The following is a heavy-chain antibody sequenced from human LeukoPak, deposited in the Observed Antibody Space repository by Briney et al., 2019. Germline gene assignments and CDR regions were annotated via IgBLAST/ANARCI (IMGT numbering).Heavy chain of an antibody. D-gene: IGHD6-13*01. CDR1: GFTFSSYS. V-gene: IGHV3-21*01. J-gene: IGHJ3*02. CDR2: ISSSSSYI. Sequence: GGSLRLSCAASGFTFSSYSMNWVRQAPGKGLEWVSSISSSSSYIYYADSVKGRFTISRDNAKNSLYLQMNSLRAEDTAVYYCARGLSSSWYFPLDAFDIWGQGTMVTVSS. CDR3: ARGLSSSWYFPLDAFDI.